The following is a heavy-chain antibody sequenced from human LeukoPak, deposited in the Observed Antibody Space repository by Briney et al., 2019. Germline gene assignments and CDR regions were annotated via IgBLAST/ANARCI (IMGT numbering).Heavy chain of an antibody. CDR3: AKDNGWTLDY. D-gene: IGHD6-19*01. CDR2: IKEDGGEK. J-gene: IGHJ4*02. Sequence: GGSPRLSCAASGFTFSTYWMTWVRQAPGKGLEWVANIKEDGGEKYYVDSVKGRFTISRDNSKNTLYLQMNSLRAEDTAVYYCAKDNGWTLDYWGQGTLVTVS. CDR1: GFTFSTYW. V-gene: IGHV3-7*03.